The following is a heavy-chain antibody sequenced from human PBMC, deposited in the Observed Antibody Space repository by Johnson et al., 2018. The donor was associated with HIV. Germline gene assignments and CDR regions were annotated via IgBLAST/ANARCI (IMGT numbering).Heavy chain of an antibody. CDR1: GLSFSNFG. CDR2: ISFDGNLK. CDR3: AKDAGSGSSWEFAFDI. Sequence: QVQLVESGGGVVQPGKSLTLSCVGSGLSFSNFGIHWVRQAPGKGPEWVAVISFDGNLKKYADSVKGRFTISRDNSKNTLYLQMTSLRQDDTAVYSCAKDAGSGSSWEFAFDIWGQGTKVTVSS. D-gene: IGHD3-10*01. J-gene: IGHJ3*02. V-gene: IGHV3-30*18.